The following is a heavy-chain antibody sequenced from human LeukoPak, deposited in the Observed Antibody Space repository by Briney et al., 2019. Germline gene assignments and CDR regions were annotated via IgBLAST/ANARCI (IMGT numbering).Heavy chain of an antibody. Sequence: PGGSLRLSCAASGFTFSSYSMTWVRQAPGKGLEWVSGISGGGDSTDYADSVKGRFTISRDNYKNTLYLQMNSLRVEDTAIYYCARGNQYSGSYYFDGWGQGTLVTVSS. V-gene: IGHV3-23*01. CDR2: ISGGGDST. CDR1: GFTFSSYS. CDR3: ARGNQYSGSYYFDG. D-gene: IGHD1-26*01. J-gene: IGHJ4*02.